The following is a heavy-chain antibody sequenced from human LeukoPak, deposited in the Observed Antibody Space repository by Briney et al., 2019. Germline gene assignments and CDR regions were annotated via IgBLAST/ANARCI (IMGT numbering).Heavy chain of an antibody. CDR2: ISRGSDDI. V-gene: IGHV3-21*01. CDR1: AFTFSSYS. J-gene: IGHJ4*02. CDR3: ARGATADTRHLDY. Sequence: PGGSLRLSCAASAFTFSSYSMNWVRQAPGKGLEWVSIISRGSDDIHYADSVKGRFTISRDNTRNSLYLQMDSLRDEDTAVYYCARGATADTRHLDYWGQGTLVTVSP.